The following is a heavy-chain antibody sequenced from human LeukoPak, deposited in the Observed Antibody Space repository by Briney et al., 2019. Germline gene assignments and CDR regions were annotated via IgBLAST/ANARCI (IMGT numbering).Heavy chain of an antibody. J-gene: IGHJ6*03. CDR1: GFTFSLYW. Sequence: GGSLRLSCAASGFTFSLYWMTWVRQSPGKGLEWVADINPDGTQKYSVDSLKGRFTISRDNGKNSLYLQMNSLRAEDTALYYCVREHYNYYMDVWGKGTTVTVSS. CDR2: INPDGTQK. CDR3: VREHYNYYMDV. V-gene: IGHV3-7*03.